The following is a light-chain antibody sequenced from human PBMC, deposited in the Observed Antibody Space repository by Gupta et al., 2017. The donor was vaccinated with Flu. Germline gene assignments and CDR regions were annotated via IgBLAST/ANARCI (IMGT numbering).Light chain of an antibody. CDR2: SAS. CDR1: QGIRSA. CDR3: LPQNTYPWT. V-gene: IGKV1-17*01. J-gene: IGKJ1*01. Sequence: SLSASVVDRVTITCRASQGIRSALAWYQQKPGKAPERLIYSASRVQTGVPSRFSGSGSGTQFTLTISSLQPEDFATYYCLPQNTYPWTFGQGTEVEIK.